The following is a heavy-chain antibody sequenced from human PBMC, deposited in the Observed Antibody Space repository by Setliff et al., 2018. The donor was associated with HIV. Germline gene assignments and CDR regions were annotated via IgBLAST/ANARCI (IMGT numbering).Heavy chain of an antibody. J-gene: IGHJ4*01. V-gene: IGHV4-39*07. Sequence: SETLSLTCTVSGDSITSNSYYWSWIRQSPGKRLEWLGEVNHSGGTNYNPSLKRRLIISSDASKNQFSLRLKSVTAADTAVYFCARRILRSAFDFWGHGTLVTVSS. CDR3: ARRILRSAFDF. CDR2: VNHSGGT. CDR1: GDSITSNSYY. D-gene: IGHD2-15*01.